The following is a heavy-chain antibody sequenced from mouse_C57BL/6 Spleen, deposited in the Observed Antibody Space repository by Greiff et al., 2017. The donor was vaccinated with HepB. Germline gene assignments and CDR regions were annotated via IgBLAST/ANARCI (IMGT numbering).Heavy chain of an antibody. CDR1: GYTFTSYW. CDR3: ASITTVAALDFDV. J-gene: IGHJ1*03. CDR2: IHPNSGST. Sequence: VQLQQPGAELVKPGASVKLSCKASGYTFTSYWMHWVKQRPGQGLEWIGMIHPNSGSTNYNEKFKSKATLTVDKSSSTAYMQLSSLTSEDSAVYYCASITTVAALDFDVWGTGTTVTVSS. D-gene: IGHD1-1*01. V-gene: IGHV1-64*01.